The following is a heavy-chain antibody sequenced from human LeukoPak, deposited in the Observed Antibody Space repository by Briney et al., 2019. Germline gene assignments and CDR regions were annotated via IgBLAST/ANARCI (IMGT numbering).Heavy chain of an antibody. CDR3: ARGSRDAFDI. V-gene: IGHV3-11*04. CDR2: ISSSGSTI. D-gene: IGHD2-2*01. Sequence: LSLTCTVSGGSISSSSYYWGWIRQPPGKGLEWVSYISSSGSTIYYADSVKGRFTISRDNAKNSVYLQMNSLRAEDTAVYYCARGSRDAFDIWGQGTMATVPS. CDR1: GGSISSSSYY. J-gene: IGHJ3*02.